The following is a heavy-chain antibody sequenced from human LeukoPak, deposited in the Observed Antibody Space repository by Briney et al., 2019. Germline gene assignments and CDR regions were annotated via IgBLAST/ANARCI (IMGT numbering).Heavy chain of an antibody. CDR3: ARDPLAVADTRQDPIFDY. D-gene: IGHD6-19*01. V-gene: IGHV3-30*04. CDR1: GFTFSSYA. J-gene: IGHJ4*02. Sequence: GGSLRLSCAASGFTFSSYAMHWVRQAPGKGLEWVAVISYDGSNKYYADSVKGRFTISRDNSKNTLYLQMNSLRAEDTAVYYCARDPLAVADTRQDPIFDYWGQGTLVTVSS. CDR2: ISYDGSNK.